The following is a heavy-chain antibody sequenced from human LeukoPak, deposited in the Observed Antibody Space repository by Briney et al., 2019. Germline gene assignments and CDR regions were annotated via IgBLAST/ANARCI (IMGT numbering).Heavy chain of an antibody. Sequence: SGRSLRLSCAASGFTFSSYGMHWVRQAPGKGLDWVAVIWYDGTNKYYADSVKGRFTISRDNSKNTLYLQMNSLSAEDTAVYYCARRDGYDFDYWGQGTLVTVSS. V-gene: IGHV3-33*01. CDR3: ARRDGYDFDY. D-gene: IGHD5-24*01. J-gene: IGHJ4*02. CDR2: IWYDGTNK. CDR1: GFTFSSYG.